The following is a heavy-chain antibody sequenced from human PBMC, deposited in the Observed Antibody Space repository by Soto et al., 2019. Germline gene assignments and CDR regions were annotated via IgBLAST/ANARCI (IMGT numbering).Heavy chain of an antibody. D-gene: IGHD6-13*01. J-gene: IGHJ6*02. CDR1: GGTFSSYA. V-gene: IGHV1-69*13. Sequence: SVKVSCKASGGTFSSYAISWVRQAPGQGLEWMGGIIPIFGTANYAQKFQGRVTITADESTSTAYMELSSLRSEDTAVYYCARDQAGAAGTSGYYYYGMDVWGQGTTVTVS. CDR2: IIPIFGTA. CDR3: ARDQAGAAGTSGYYYYGMDV.